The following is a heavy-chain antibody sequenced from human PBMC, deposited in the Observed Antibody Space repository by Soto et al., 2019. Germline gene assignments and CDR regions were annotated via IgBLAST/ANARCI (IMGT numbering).Heavy chain of an antibody. J-gene: IGHJ4*02. V-gene: IGHV3-15*07. CDR2: IKSKTDGGTT. CDR3: TTRKIVGATTFDY. D-gene: IGHD1-26*01. CDR1: GFTFSNAW. Sequence: PGGSLRLSCAASGFTFSNAWMNWVRQAPGKGLEWVGRIKSKTDGGTTDYAAPVKGRFTISRDDSKNTLYLQMNSLKTEDTAVYYCTTRKIVGATTFDYWGQGTLVTVSS.